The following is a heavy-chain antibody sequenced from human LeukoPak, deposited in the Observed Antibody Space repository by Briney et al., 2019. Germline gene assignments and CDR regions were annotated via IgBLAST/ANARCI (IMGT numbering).Heavy chain of an antibody. D-gene: IGHD1-26*01. Sequence: GGSLRLSCAASGFTFSTYAMSWVRQAPGKGLEWVSGISGSDGSTYYADSVKGRFTISRDNSKNTLYLRMNSLRAEDTAVYYCAKDGRAFDIWGQGTMVTVSS. CDR3: AKDGRAFDI. CDR2: ISGSDGST. V-gene: IGHV3-23*01. J-gene: IGHJ3*02. CDR1: GFTFSTYA.